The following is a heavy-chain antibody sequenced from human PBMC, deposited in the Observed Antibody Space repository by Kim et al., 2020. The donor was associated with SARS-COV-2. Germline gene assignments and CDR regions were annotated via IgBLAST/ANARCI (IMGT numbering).Heavy chain of an antibody. CDR2: I. CDR3: ARILGMATISG. Sequence: IYYADSVKGRFTISRDNAKNSLYLQMNSLRAEDTAVYYCARILGMATISGWGQGTLVTVSS. J-gene: IGHJ4*02. V-gene: IGHV3-21*01. D-gene: IGHD5-12*01.